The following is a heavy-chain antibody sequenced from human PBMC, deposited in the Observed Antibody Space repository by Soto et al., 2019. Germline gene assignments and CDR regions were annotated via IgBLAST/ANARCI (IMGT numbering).Heavy chain of an antibody. CDR3: ARCWCSGGTCHYYFDH. CDR1: GYTFTNYY. CDR2: INPSGGST. J-gene: IGHJ4*02. D-gene: IGHD2-15*01. V-gene: IGHV1-46*01. Sequence: QVQLVQSGAEVKKPGASVKVSCKASGYTFTNYYIHWVRQAPGQGLEWVGIINPSGGSTSYAQKFKGRVTRTRDTSTSTVYMELSSLRSEDTALYYCARCWCSGGTCHYYFDHWGQGTLVTVSS.